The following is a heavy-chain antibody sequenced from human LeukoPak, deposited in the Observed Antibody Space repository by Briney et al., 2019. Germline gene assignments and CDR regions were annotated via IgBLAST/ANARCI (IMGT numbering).Heavy chain of an antibody. D-gene: IGHD2-21*02. CDR2: VFYSGGT. CDR1: GGCTTGYF. Sequence: SETLSLTCTISGGCTTGYFWSWIRQPPGKGLERIRYVFYSGGTLYNPSLESRVTISVDTSKTHFSLELTSVTAADTAVYYCARHMSVTYDAFDLWGRGTMVTVSS. CDR3: ARHMSVTYDAFDL. J-gene: IGHJ3*01. V-gene: IGHV4-59*08.